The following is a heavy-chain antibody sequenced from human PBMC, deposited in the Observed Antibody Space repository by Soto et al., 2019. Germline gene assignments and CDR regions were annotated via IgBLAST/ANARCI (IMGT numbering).Heavy chain of an antibody. CDR3: ARQGQGGITLVVGVIIPVAYALDI. CDR2: IYYSGST. D-gene: IGHD3-10*01. V-gene: IGHV4-59*08. J-gene: IGHJ3*02. CDR1: GGSISSYY. Sequence: SETLSLNCTVSGGSISSYYWSWIRQPPGKGLEWLGYIYYSGSTNYTPSLKSRVTISVETSKNQCSLKLSSVTAADTAVYYCARQGQGGITLVVGVIIPVAYALDIWGQGTMVT.